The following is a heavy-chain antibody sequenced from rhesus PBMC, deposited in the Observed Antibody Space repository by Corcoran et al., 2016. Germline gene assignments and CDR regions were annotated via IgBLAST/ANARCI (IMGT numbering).Heavy chain of an antibody. J-gene: IGHJ6*01. CDR1: GVSICVYNY. D-gene: IGHD6-31*01. CDR3: AREAEAAAGPGYGLDS. CDR2: VYGNSAST. V-gene: IGHV4S9*01. Sequence: QVQLQESGPGLVKPSEPRSPNCAVSGVSICVYNYWNWIRPPPRTGVEGIGNVYGNSASTYYNPSRKSRVTISKDTSKNQFFLKLSAVTAADTAVYYCAREAEAAAGPGYGLDSWGQGVVVTVSS.